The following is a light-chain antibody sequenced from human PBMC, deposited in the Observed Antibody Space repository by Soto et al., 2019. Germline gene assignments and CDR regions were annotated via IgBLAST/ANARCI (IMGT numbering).Light chain of an antibody. CDR3: SSYTAGGTI. Sequence: QSVLTQPASVSGSPGQSITISCTGTSGDVGGYYYVSWYQQLPGKAPKLMISEVSNRPSGVSNRFSGSQSGNTASLTISGLQAEDEADYYCSSYTAGGTIFGTGTKLTVL. V-gene: IGLV2-14*01. CDR2: EVS. J-gene: IGLJ1*01. CDR1: SGDVGGYYY.